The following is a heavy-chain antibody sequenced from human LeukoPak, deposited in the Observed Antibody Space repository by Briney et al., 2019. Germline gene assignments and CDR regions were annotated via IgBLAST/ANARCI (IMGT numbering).Heavy chain of an antibody. J-gene: IGHJ6*02. CDR1: GGSISSYY. V-gene: IGHV4-4*07. Sequence: SETLSPTCTVSGGSISSYYWSWIRQPAGKGLEWIGRIYTSGSTNYNPSLKSRVTMSVDTSKNQFSLKLSSVTAADTAVYYCARDRIGCSSTSCYVYYYYGMDVWGQGTTVTVSS. CDR2: IYTSGST. CDR3: ARDRIGCSSTSCYVYYYYGMDV. D-gene: IGHD2-2*01.